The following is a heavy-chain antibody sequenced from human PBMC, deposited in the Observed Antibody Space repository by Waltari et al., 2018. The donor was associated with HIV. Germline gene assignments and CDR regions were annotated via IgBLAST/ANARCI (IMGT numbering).Heavy chain of an antibody. V-gene: IGHV3-72*01. CDR1: GFAFSDHH. CDR3: YRFGGDL. Sequence: EVQLVESGGGLVQPGGSLRLSCAASGFAFSDHHMDWVRQAPGKGLGWVGRARDTADSYFTQYAASVKGRFTISRDDSKNSLFLEMSNMRSEDTAVYYCYRFGGDLWGQGTLVTVSS. J-gene: IGHJ5*02. D-gene: IGHD3-16*01. CDR2: ARDTADSYFT.